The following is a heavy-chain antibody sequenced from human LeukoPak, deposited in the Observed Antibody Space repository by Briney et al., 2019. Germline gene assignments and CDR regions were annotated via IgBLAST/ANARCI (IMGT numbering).Heavy chain of an antibody. CDR3: VKEGRDTTFGVLVPFDY. D-gene: IGHD3-3*01. V-gene: IGHV3-30*18. Sequence: GGSLRLSCEASGFMFSHFGIHWVCQAPGKGLEWVAVISYDGSKKYYADSVEGRFTISRDNSKKTVHLQMNSLRAEDTAVYYCVKEGRDTTFGVLVPFDYWGQGALVIVSS. CDR2: ISYDGSKK. CDR1: GFMFSHFG. J-gene: IGHJ4*02.